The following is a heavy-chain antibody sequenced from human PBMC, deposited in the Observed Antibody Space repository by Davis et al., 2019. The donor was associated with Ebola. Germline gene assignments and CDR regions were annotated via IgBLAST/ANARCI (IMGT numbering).Heavy chain of an antibody. V-gene: IGHV3-21*01. D-gene: IGHD3-3*01. CDR3: ARVRTDRVLRFLEWSLNYGMDV. CDR2: ISSSSSYI. Sequence: GESLKISCAASGFTFSSYSMNWVRQAPGKGLEWVSSISSSSSYIYYADSVKGRFTISRDNAKNSLYLQMNSLRAEDTAVYYCARVRTDRVLRFLEWSLNYGMDVWGQGTTATVSS. CDR1: GFTFSSYS. J-gene: IGHJ6*02.